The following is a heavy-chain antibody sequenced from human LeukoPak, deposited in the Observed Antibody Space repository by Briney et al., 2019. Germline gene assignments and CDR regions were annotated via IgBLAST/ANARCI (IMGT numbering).Heavy chain of an antibody. Sequence: PGGSLRLSCAASGFTFSGYWMTWARHTPVKGLEWVATINQDGSQKYYVDSVKGRFTISRDNAKNSLYLQMNSLRAEDTAVFYCAKSTVDTTLFDAFDIWGQGTMVTVSS. CDR2: INQDGSQK. CDR1: GFTFSGYW. J-gene: IGHJ3*02. V-gene: IGHV3-7*01. CDR3: AKSTVDTTLFDAFDI. D-gene: IGHD5-18*01.